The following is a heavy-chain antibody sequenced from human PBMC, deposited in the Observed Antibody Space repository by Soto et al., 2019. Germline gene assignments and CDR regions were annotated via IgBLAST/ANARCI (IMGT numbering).Heavy chain of an antibody. CDR2: ISYSGST. Sequence: ASETLSLTCTVSGGSISSDSYYWGWIRQSPEKGLEWIASISYSGSTYYNPTLKSRLIISVDTSKSQFSLKLSSVTAADTAVYYCASQHNYDSSGYYHYYYGMDVWGQGTTVTVSS. CDR1: GGSISSDSYY. J-gene: IGHJ6*02. D-gene: IGHD3-22*01. V-gene: IGHV4-39*01. CDR3: ASQHNYDSSGYYHYYYGMDV.